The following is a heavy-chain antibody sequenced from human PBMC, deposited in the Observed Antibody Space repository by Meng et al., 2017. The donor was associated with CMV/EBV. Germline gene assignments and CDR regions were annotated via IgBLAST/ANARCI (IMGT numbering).Heavy chain of an antibody. J-gene: IGHJ6*02. CDR3: ARRIAAAGFYYGMDV. CDR1: GGSISSYD. V-gene: IGHV4-59*01. D-gene: IGHD6-13*01. CDR2: IYYSGST. Sequence: ESLKISCTVSGGSISSYDWSWIRQPPGKGLEWVGDIYYSGSTNYNPSLKSRVTISVDTSKNQFSLKLSSVTAADTAVYYCARRIAAAGFYYGMDVWGQGTTVTVSS.